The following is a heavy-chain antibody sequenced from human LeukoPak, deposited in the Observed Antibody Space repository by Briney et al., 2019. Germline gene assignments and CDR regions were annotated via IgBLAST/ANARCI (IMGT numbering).Heavy chain of an antibody. CDR1: QFTLSDYY. J-gene: IGHJ3*01. CDR3: ATEVEYSTNGFDA. CDR2: ISSRGHTI. Sequence: GGSLRLSCAASQFTLSDYYVSWIRRAPGRGLEWVSYISSRGHTIYYAASVKGRFTISRDDAKNEVYLQVTGLRAEDTALYYCATEVEYSTNGFDAWGQGTMVTVSP. D-gene: IGHD6-13*01. V-gene: IGHV3-11*04.